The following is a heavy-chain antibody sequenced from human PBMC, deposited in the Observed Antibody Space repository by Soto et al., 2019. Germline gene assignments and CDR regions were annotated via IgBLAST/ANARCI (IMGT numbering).Heavy chain of an antibody. D-gene: IGHD6-19*01. Sequence: PGVPLRLSYTASGFTFSSHWRSWIRQAQGKGLEWVSAISGSGGSTYYADSVKVRFTISRDNSKNTLYLQMNSLRAEDTGVYYCAKGEYRDIAVAGYFDYCGQGTVVT. CDR3: AKGEYRDIAVAGYFDY. CDR1: GFTFSSHW. J-gene: IGHJ4*02. V-gene: IGHV3-23*01. CDR2: ISGSGGST.